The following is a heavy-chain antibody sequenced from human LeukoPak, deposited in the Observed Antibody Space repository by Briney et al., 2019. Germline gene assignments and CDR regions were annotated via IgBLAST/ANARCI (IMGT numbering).Heavy chain of an antibody. V-gene: IGHV3-30*02. CDR2: IRYDGSNK. D-gene: IGHD3-3*01. J-gene: IGHJ4*02. Sequence: PGGSLRLSCAASGFTFSSYGMHWVRQAPGKGLEWVAFIRYDGSNKYYADSVKGRFTISRDNSKNTLYLQMNSLRAEDTAVYYCATEVPNYDFWSGNADYWGQGTLVTVSS. CDR1: GFTFSSYG. CDR3: ATEVPNYDFWSGNADY.